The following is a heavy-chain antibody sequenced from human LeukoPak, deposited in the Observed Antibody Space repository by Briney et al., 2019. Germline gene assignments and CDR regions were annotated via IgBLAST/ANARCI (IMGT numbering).Heavy chain of an antibody. Sequence: SETLSLTCAVYGWSFSDYYLSWIRQAPGKGLEWIGEINHSRSTNYNASLKSRVTISVDTSKNQFSLKLSSVTAADTAVYYCARDPHAMNYYGMDVWGQGTTVTVSS. CDR3: ARDPHAMNYYGMDV. J-gene: IGHJ6*02. CDR2: INHSRST. CDR1: GWSFSDYY. V-gene: IGHV4-34*01. D-gene: IGHD2-2*01.